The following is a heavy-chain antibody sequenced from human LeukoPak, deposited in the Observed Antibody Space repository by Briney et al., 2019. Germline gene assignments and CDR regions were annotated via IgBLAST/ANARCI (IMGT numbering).Heavy chain of an antibody. CDR1: GDSINSLDL. D-gene: IGHD3-22*01. CDR3: AGLVGRYSSGLYYYYFDY. V-gene: IGHV4-4*02. J-gene: IGHJ4*02. CDR2: MYLSGTT. Sequence: PSGTLSLTCTVSGDSINSLDLWSWVRQPPGQGLEWIGEMYLSGTTHSNPSVESRVTISIDKSKNQFFLNLSSVTAADTAVYYCAGLVGRYSSGLYYYYFDYWGQGTLVTVSS.